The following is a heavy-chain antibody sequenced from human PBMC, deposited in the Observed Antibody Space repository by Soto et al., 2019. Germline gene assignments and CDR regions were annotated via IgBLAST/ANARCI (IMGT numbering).Heavy chain of an antibody. CDR1: GYTFTSYG. CDR3: ARSYMVEWYSGAGGGMDV. J-gene: IGHJ6*02. CDR2: ISAYNGNT. D-gene: IGHD2-15*01. Sequence: QVQLVQSGAEVKKPGASVKVSCKASGYTFTSYGISWVRQAPGQGLEWMGWISAYNGNTNYAQKLQGRVTMTTDTSTSTAYMDLRSLRSDDTAVYYCARSYMVEWYSGAGGGMDVWGQGTTVTVSS. V-gene: IGHV1-18*01.